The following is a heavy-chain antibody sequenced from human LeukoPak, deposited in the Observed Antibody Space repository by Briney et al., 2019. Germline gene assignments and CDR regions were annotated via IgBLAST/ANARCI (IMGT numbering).Heavy chain of an antibody. V-gene: IGHV3-21*01. D-gene: IGHD3-10*01. CDR2: ISSSSSYI. CDR1: GFTFSSYS. Sequence: KPGGSLRLSCATSGFTFSSYSMNWVRQAPGKGLEWVSSISSSSSYIYYADSVKGRFTISRDNAKNSLYLQMNSLRAEDTAVYYCARDVLLWFGELSNNWFDPWGQGTLVTVSS. J-gene: IGHJ5*02. CDR3: ARDVLLWFGELSNNWFDP.